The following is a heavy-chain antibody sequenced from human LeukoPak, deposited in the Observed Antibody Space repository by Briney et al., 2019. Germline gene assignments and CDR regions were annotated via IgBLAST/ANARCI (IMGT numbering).Heavy chain of an antibody. CDR2: IYWDDSR. J-gene: IGHJ4*02. CDR1: GFSLSTSGVG. CDR3: AHRPGRGIPAAH. Sequence: SGPTLVKPTQTLTLTCTFSGFSLSTSGVGVGWIRQPPGKALEWLAPIYWDDSRAYSPSLKSRVTITKDTSKNQVVLTMTNMDPVDTATYYCAHRPGRGIPAAHWGQGTLVTVSS. V-gene: IGHV2-5*02. D-gene: IGHD2-21*01.